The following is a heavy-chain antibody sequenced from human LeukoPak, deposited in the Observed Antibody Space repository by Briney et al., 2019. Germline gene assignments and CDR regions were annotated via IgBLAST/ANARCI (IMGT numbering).Heavy chain of an antibody. J-gene: IGHJ6*03. CDR2: IYYSGTT. CDR3: ASCSSTSCYADYYYYMDV. V-gene: IGHV4-59*08. Sequence: SETLSLTCTVSGGSISNYYWNWIRQPPGKGLEWIGYIYYSGTTNYNPSLKSRVSMSVDTSKNQFSLKLSSVTAADTAVYYCASCSSTSCYADYYYYMDVWGKGTTVTISS. D-gene: IGHD2-2*01. CDR1: GGSISNYY.